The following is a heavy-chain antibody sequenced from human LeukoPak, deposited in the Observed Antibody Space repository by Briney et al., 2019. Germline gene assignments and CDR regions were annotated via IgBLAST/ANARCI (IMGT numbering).Heavy chain of an antibody. CDR1: GFTFSSYG. J-gene: IGHJ4*02. CDR3: AKTFGWPFYFDH. CDR2: ITGGGGRT. Sequence: GGSLRLSCAASGFTFSSYGMSWVRQAPGKGLEWVSGITGGGGRTYYADSVRGRFTISRDNSKNTLYLQVNSLRAEDTAVYYCAKTFGWPFYFDHWGQGTLVTVSS. V-gene: IGHV3-23*01. D-gene: IGHD2/OR15-2a*01.